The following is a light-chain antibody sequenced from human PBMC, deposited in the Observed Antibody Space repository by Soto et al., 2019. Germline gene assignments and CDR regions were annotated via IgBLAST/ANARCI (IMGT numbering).Light chain of an antibody. CDR3: QQLNSDSYPIT. CDR1: QGISSF. Sequence: IQLTQSPSSLSASIGDRVTITCRASQGISSFLAWYQQKPGKAPKLLIYAASTLQSGIPSRFSGSGSGTDFTLTISSLQPEDFLTYYCQQLNSDSYPITFGPGTRLEIK. CDR2: AAS. V-gene: IGKV1-9*01. J-gene: IGKJ5*01.